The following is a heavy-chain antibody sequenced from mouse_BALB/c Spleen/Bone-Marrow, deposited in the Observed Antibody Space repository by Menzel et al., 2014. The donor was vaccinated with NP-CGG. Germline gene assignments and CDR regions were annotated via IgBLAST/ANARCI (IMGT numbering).Heavy chain of an antibody. CDR3: SRWGTTVVDAMDY. CDR2: IYPGDGDT. J-gene: IGHJ4*01. V-gene: IGHV1-80*01. D-gene: IGHD1-1*01. Sequence: VQGVESGAELVRPGSSVKISCKASGYAFSVYWMNWVKQRPGQGLEWIGQIYPGDGDTNYNGKFKGRATLTADKSSNTAYMQPSSLTSEDSAVYFCSRWGTTVVDAMDYWGQGTSVTVSS. CDR1: GYAFSVYW.